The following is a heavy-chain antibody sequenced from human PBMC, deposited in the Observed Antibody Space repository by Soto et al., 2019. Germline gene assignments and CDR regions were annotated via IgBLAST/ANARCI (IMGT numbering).Heavy chain of an antibody. CDR1: GYTFTSYA. D-gene: IGHD6-19*01. CDR3: AGAFFNRYSSGYHAIDI. CDR2: INAGNGNT. Sequence: GASLKVSCKASGYTFTSYAMHWVRQAPGQRLEWMGWINAGNGNTKYSQKFQGRVTITRDTSASTAYMELGSLRSEDTAVYYCAGAFFNRYSSGYHAIDIWGQGTMVTVSS. V-gene: IGHV1-3*01. J-gene: IGHJ3*02.